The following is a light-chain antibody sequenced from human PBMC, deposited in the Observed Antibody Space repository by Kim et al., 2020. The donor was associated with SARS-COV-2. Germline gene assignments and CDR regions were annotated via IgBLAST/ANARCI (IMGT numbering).Light chain of an antibody. J-gene: IGKJ4*01. Sequence: EVVMTQSPATLSVSPGERATLSCRASQSISNNLAWYQQKPGQAPRLLVYGAFTRATGIPARFSGSGSGTEFTLIINSLQSADFAVYYCQQYDNWPLTFGGGTKLEI. CDR3: QQYDNWPLT. V-gene: IGKV3-15*01. CDR1: QSISNN. CDR2: GAF.